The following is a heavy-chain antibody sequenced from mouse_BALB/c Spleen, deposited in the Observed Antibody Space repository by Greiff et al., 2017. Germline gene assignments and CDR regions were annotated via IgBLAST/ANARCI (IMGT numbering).Heavy chain of an antibody. CDR1: GFNIKDYY. V-gene: IGHV14-4*02. Sequence: VQLKQSGAELVRSGASVKLSCTASGFNIKDYYMHWVKQRPEQGLEWIGWIDPENGDTEYAPKFQGKATMTADTSSNTAYLQLSSLTSEDTAVYYCIGHRDAMDYWGQGTSVTVSS. J-gene: IGHJ4*01. CDR3: IGHRDAMDY. CDR2: IDPENGDT. D-gene: IGHD6-1*01.